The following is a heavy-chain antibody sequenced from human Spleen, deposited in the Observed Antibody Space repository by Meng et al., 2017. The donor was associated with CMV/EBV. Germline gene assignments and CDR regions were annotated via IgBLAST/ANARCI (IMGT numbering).Heavy chain of an antibody. D-gene: IGHD1-1*01. CDR2: INHSGST. CDR3: ARVRYTGAFDI. V-gene: IGHV4-34*01. J-gene: IGHJ3*02. Sequence: SETLSLTCAVYGGYSSGYYWSWIRQPPGKGLEWIGEINHSGSTNYNPSLKSRVTISVDTSKNQLSLKLSSVTAADTAVYYCARVRYTGAFDIWGQGTMVTVSS. CDR1: GGYSSGYY.